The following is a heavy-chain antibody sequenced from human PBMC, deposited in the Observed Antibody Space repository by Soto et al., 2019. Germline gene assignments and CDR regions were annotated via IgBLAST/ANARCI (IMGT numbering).Heavy chain of an antibody. CDR3: ARDSAGDYYGSGSYNGY. D-gene: IGHD3-10*01. J-gene: IGHJ4*02. CDR2: IKQDGSEK. V-gene: IGHV3-7*01. CDR1: GFTFSSYW. Sequence: GGSLRLSCAASGFTFSSYWMSWVRQAPGKGLEWVANIKQDGSEKYYVDSVKGRFTISRDNAKNSLYRQMNSLRAEDTAVYYCARDSAGDYYGSGSYNGYWGQGTLVTVSS.